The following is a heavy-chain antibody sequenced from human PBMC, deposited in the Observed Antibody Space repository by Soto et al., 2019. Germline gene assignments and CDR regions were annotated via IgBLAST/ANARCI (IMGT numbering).Heavy chain of an antibody. CDR2: ISSNGGST. Sequence: GGSLRLSCSASGFTFSSYAMHWVRQAPGRGLEYVSAISSNGGSTYYADSVKGRVTISRDNSKNSLYLQMSSLRAEDTAVYYCVKQQWLDHFDYWGQGTLVTVSS. J-gene: IGHJ4*02. V-gene: IGHV3-64D*08. D-gene: IGHD6-19*01. CDR3: VKQQWLDHFDY. CDR1: GFTFSSYA.